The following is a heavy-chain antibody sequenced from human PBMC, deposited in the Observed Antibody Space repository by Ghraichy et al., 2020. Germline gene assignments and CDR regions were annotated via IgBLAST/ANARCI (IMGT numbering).Heavy chain of an antibody. CDR2: ISGSGGST. V-gene: IGHV3-23*01. D-gene: IGHD1-26*01. Sequence: GGSLRLSCAASGFTFSSYAMSWVRQAPGKGLEWVSAISGSGGSTYYADSVKGRFTISRDNSKNTLYLQMNSLRAEDTAVYYCAKACLGGSRTGYFDYWGQVSLVTVSS. CDR1: GFTFSSYA. CDR3: AKACLGGSRTGYFDY. J-gene: IGHJ4*02.